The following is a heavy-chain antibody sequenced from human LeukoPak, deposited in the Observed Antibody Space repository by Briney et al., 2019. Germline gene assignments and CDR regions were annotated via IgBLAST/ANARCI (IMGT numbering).Heavy chain of an antibody. D-gene: IGHD2-15*01. CDR1: GFTFNNYA. V-gene: IGHV3-23*01. J-gene: IGHJ4*02. CDR2: ISKRGGST. CDR3: AKDQYCSGDSCPHQRGFHY. Sequence: GGSLRLSCAASGFTFNNYAMTWVRPAPGRGREGVSTISKRGGSTYYGDAGKGRFRIARKNAKNTLKLEKKGLRAEDTAVYYCAKDQYCSGDSCPHQRGFHYWGQGTLVTVSS.